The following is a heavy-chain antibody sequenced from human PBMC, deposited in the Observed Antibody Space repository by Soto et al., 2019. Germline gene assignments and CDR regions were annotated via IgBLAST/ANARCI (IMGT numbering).Heavy chain of an antibody. D-gene: IGHD3-9*01. CDR2: ISGSGGST. V-gene: IGHV3-23*01. CDR1: GFTFSSYA. Sequence: GGSLRLSCAASGFTFSSYAMSWVRQAPGKGLEWVSAISGSGGSTYYADSVKGRFTISRDNSKNTLYLQMNSLRAEDTAVYYCAKIGLVGVRYFDWLKPDEPKLDYWGQGTLVTVSS. J-gene: IGHJ4*02. CDR3: AKIGLVGVRYFDWLKPDEPKLDY.